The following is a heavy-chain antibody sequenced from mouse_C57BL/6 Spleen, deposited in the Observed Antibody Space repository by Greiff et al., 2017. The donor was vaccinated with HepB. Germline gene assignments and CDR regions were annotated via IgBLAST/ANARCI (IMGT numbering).Heavy chain of an antibody. CDR2: ISDGGSYT. Sequence: EVQWVESGGGLVKPGGSLKLSCAASGFTFSSYAMSWVRQTPEKRLEWVATISDGGSYTYYPDNVKGRFTISRDNAKNNLYLQMSHLKSEDTAMYYCARIYYGNRYAMDYWGQGTSVTVSS. D-gene: IGHD2-1*01. CDR3: ARIYYGNRYAMDY. CDR1: GFTFSSYA. V-gene: IGHV5-4*01. J-gene: IGHJ4*01.